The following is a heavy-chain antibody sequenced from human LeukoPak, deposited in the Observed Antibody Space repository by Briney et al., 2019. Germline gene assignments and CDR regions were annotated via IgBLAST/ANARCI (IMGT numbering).Heavy chain of an antibody. J-gene: IGHJ4*02. Sequence: PSETLSLTCTVSGYSISNGYYWDWIRQPPGRGLEWIGNIYRCGSTSYNPSLKSRVTISVDTSKNQFSLKVNSVTAADTAVYYCARRHSSGWFYYWGQGTLVTVSS. D-gene: IGHD6-19*01. CDR1: GYSISNGYY. V-gene: IGHV4-38-2*02. CDR3: ARRHSSGWFYY. CDR2: IYRCGST.